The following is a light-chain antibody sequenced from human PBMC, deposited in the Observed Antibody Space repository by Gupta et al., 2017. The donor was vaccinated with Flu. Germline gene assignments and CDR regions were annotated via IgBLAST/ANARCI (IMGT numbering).Light chain of an antibody. Sequence: QSLLTQPPSASGTPGQSVTIAWSGSSSNIGSNTVNWYQQLPGTAPKLLIYSNNQRPSGVPDRFSGSKSGTSASLAISGLQSEDEADYYCAAWDDSLNGWVFGGGTKLTVL. CDR1: SSNIGSNT. CDR3: AAWDDSLNGWV. V-gene: IGLV1-44*01. CDR2: SNN. J-gene: IGLJ3*02.